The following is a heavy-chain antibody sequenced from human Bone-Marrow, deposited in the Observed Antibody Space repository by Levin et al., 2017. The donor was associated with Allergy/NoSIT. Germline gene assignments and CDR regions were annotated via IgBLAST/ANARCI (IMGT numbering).Heavy chain of an antibody. D-gene: IGHD3-16*01. CDR2: IKQDGSEK. Sequence: GGSLRLSCAASRFVFDDYCMSWVRQAPGKGLEWVANIKQDGSEKYYVDSVKGRFTIFRDNANNSLYLQMDSLRAEDTAVYYCARGRGSFHYVRVTDYWGQGTLVTVSS. CDR3: ARGRGSFHYVRVTDY. V-gene: IGHV3-7*01. CDR1: RFVFDDYC. J-gene: IGHJ4*02.